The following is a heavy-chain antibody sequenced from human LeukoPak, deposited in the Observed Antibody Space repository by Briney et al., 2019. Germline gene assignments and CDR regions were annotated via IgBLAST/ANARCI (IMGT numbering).Heavy chain of an antibody. J-gene: IGHJ1*01. CDR2: INEDGSTT. D-gene: IGHD2-21*02. CDR3: ARSVVTATPHYFQH. V-gene: IGHV3-74*01. CDR1: GFTFSSYW. Sequence: GSLRLSCAASGFTFSSYWFHWVRQTPGKGLVWVSRINEDGSTTNYADSVKGRFTISRDNSKNTLYLQMNSLSAEDTAVYYCARSVVTATPHYFQHWGQGTLVTVSS.